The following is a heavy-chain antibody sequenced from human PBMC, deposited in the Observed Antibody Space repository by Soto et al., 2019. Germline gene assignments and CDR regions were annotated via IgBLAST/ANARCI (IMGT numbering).Heavy chain of an antibody. Sequence: QVQLVQSGAEVKKPGASVKVSCKASGYTFTSYGISWVRQAPGQGLEWMGWISAYNGNTNYAQQLQGRVTMTTATSTSTAYMELRSLRSDDTAVYYCARNRGSGWDPWGHDAFDIWGQGTMVTVSS. J-gene: IGHJ3*02. CDR2: ISAYNGNT. D-gene: IGHD6-19*01. CDR3: ARNRGSGWDPWGHDAFDI. V-gene: IGHV1-18*01. CDR1: GYTFTSYG.